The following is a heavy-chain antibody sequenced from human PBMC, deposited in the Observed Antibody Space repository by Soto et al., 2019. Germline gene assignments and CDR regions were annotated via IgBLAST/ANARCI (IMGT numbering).Heavy chain of an antibody. Sequence: NPSETLSLTCTVSGGSVSSGSYYWSWIRQPPGKGLEWIGYIYYSGSTNYNPSLKSRVTISVDTSKNQFSLKLSSVTAADTAVYYCARAHLYYYGMDVWGQGTTVTVSS. CDR3: ARAHLYYYGMDV. J-gene: IGHJ6*02. CDR1: GGSVSSGSYY. CDR2: IYYSGST. V-gene: IGHV4-61*01.